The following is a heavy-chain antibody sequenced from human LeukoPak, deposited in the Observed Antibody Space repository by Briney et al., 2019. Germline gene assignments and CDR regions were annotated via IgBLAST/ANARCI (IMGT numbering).Heavy chain of an antibody. CDR3: ARRFFDH. Sequence: GGSLRLSCAASGFTFSSYAMSWFRQAPGKGLEWVANIKQDGSEKYYVDSVKGRFTISRDNAKNSLYLQMNSLRAEDTAVYYCARRFFDHWGQGTLVTVSS. CDR2: IKQDGSEK. V-gene: IGHV3-7*01. CDR1: GFTFSSYA. J-gene: IGHJ4*02.